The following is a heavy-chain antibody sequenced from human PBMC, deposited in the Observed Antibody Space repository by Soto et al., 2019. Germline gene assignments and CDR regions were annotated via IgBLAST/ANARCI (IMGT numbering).Heavy chain of an antibody. Sequence: GGSLRLSCAASGFTFSSYGMHWVRQAPGKGLEWVAVISYDGSNKYYADSVKGRFTISRDNSKNTLYLQMNSLRAEDTAVYYCAKSGGAVAGTAAFDIWGQGTMVTVSS. J-gene: IGHJ3*02. CDR2: ISYDGSNK. CDR1: GFTFSSYG. V-gene: IGHV3-30*18. D-gene: IGHD6-19*01. CDR3: AKSGGAVAGTAAFDI.